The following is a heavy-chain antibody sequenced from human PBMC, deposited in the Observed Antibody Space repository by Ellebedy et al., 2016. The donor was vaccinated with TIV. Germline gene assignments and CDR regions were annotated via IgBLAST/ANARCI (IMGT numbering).Heavy chain of an antibody. CDR3: ASLGYSGYDSHFDY. D-gene: IGHD5-12*01. J-gene: IGHJ4*02. V-gene: IGHV4-59*08. CDR2: IYYSGST. Sequence: MPSETLSLTCTVSGGSISSYYWSWIRQPPGKGLEWIGYIYYSGSTNYNPSLKSRVTISVDTSKNQFSLKLSSVTAADTAVYYCASLGYSGYDSHFDYWGQGTLVTVSS. CDR1: GGSISSYY.